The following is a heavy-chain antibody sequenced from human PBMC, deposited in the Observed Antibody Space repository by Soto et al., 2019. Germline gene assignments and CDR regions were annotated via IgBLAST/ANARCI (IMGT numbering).Heavy chain of an antibody. CDR3: AKIYGDYYGGYFQH. D-gene: IGHD4-17*01. CDR1: GFTFDDYA. V-gene: IGHV3-9*01. CDR2: ISWNSGSI. Sequence: GGSLRLSCAASGFTFDDYAMHWVRQAPGKGLEWVSGISWNSGSIGYADSVKGRFTISRDNAKNSLYLQMNSLRAEDTALYYCAKIYGDYYGGYFQHWGQGTLVTVSS. J-gene: IGHJ1*01.